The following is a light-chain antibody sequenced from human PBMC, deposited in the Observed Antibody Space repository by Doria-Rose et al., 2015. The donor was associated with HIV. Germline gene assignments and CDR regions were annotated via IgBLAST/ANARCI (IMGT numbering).Light chain of an antibody. J-gene: IGLJ3*02. V-gene: IGLV2-14*03. Sequence: QSVLTQPASASGSPGQSITISCTGTSTDVGNYNHVSWFQQHPGKAPKLMTCDVSKRPSGVSNRFSGSKSGNTASLTISGLQAEDEADYYCSSYTDSNTLLFGGGTKLTVL. CDR1: STDVGNYNH. CDR3: SSYTDSNTLL. CDR2: DVS.